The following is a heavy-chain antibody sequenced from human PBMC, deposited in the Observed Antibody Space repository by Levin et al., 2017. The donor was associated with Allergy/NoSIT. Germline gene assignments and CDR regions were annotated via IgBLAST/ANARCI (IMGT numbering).Heavy chain of an antibody. CDR3: AREHPSSLIAADPYFQH. J-gene: IGHJ1*01. Sequence: GGSLRLSCAASGFTFSSYAMHWVRQAPGKGLEWVAVISYDGSNKYYADSVKGRFTISRDNSKNTLYLQMNSLRAEDTAVYYCAREHPSSLIAADPYFQHWGQGTLVTVSS. CDR2: ISYDGSNK. V-gene: IGHV3-30*04. CDR1: GFTFSSYA. D-gene: IGHD6-13*01.